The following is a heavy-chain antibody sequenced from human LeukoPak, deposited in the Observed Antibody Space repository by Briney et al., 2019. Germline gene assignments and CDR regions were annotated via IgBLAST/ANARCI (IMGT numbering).Heavy chain of an antibody. CDR2: INHSGST. D-gene: IGHD3-9*01. Sequence: SETLSLTCAVYGGSFSGYYWGWIRQPPGKGLEWIGEINHSGSTNYNPSLKSRVTISVDTSKNQFSLKLSSVTAADTAVYYCARGSTYYDILTGYPAYFSRYGMDVWGKGTTVTVSS. J-gene: IGHJ6*04. V-gene: IGHV4-34*01. CDR1: GGSFSGYY. CDR3: ARGSTYYDILTGYPAYFSRYGMDV.